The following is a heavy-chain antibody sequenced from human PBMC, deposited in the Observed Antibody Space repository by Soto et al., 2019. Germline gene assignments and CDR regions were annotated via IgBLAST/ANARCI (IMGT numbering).Heavy chain of an antibody. J-gene: IGHJ3*02. D-gene: IGHD6-19*01. CDR1: GYTLTGYY. CDR3: ARDQAVAGLDAFDI. CDR2: INPNSGGT. Sequence: ASVKVSCKASGYTLTGYYMHWVRQAPGQGLEWMGWINPNSGGTNYAQKFQGWVTTTRDTSISTAYMELSRLRSDDTAVYYCARDQAVAGLDAFDIWGQGTMVTVSS. V-gene: IGHV1-2*04.